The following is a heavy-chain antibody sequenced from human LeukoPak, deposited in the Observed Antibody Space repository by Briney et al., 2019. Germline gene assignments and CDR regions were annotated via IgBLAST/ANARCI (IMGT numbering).Heavy chain of an antibody. Sequence: SETLSLTCTVSGGSISSYYWSWIRQPPGKGLEWIGYIYYSGSTNYNPSLKSRVTISVDTSKNQFSLKLSSVTAADTAVYYCARALAVAGRFYFDYWGQGTLVTASS. CDR2: IYYSGST. V-gene: IGHV4-59*01. J-gene: IGHJ4*02. CDR1: GGSISSYY. CDR3: ARALAVAGRFYFDY. D-gene: IGHD6-19*01.